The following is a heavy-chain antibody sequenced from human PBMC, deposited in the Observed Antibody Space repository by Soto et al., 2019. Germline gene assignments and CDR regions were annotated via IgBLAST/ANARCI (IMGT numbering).Heavy chain of an antibody. CDR2: LNGDGSGT. CDR3: APGGSWSLDC. Sequence: PGVSLRLSCAASGFSFSTYWMHWARQAPGKVLVWVSRLNGDGSGTTYADSVKGRFTISRDNAKNTLYLQLNSLRAEDTAVYYFAPGGSWSLDCWGQATLVTVSS. D-gene: IGHD6-13*01. CDR1: GFSFSTYW. V-gene: IGHV3-74*01. J-gene: IGHJ4*02.